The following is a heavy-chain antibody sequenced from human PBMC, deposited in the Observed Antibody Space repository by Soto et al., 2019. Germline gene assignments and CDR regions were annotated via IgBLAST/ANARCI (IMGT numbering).Heavy chain of an antibody. CDR3: ARVDYGDYDGSDYFLDY. D-gene: IGHD4-17*01. Sequence: PSETLSLTCTVSGGSISSYYWSWIRPPPGKGLEWIGYIYYSGSTNYNPSLKSRVTISVDTSKNQFSLKLSSVTAADTAVYYFARVDYGDYDGSDYFLDYWGQGSRVTVSS. CDR1: GGSISSYY. J-gene: IGHJ4*02. CDR2: IYYSGST. V-gene: IGHV4-59*01.